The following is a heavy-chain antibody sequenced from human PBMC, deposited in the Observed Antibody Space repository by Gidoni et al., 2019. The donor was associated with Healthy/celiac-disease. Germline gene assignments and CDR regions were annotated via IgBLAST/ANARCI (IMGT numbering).Heavy chain of an antibody. CDR2: ISSSSSYI. J-gene: IGHJ4*02. Sequence: EVQLVESGGGLVKPGGSLRLSCAASGFTFSSYSMNWVRQAPGKGLEWVSSISSSSSYIYYADSVKGRFTISRDNAKNSLYLQMNSLRAEDTAVYYCAREGGSGSYYTYYFDYWGQGTLVTVSS. D-gene: IGHD3-10*01. CDR1: GFTFSSYS. V-gene: IGHV3-21*01. CDR3: AREGGSGSYYTYYFDY.